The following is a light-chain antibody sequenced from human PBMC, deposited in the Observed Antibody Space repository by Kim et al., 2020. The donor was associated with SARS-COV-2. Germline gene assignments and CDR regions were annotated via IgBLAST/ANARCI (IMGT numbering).Light chain of an antibody. V-gene: IGLV1-44*01. Sequence: GLRVTISCSGSHSNPGSNPVNWDQHLPGTAPKLLIYNNKERPSGVPDRFSASKSGTSASLAISGLQSEDEADYYCAAWDDSLNDPLFGGRTQLTVL. CDR1: HSNPGSNP. CDR3: AAWDDSLNDPL. J-gene: IGLJ3*02. CDR2: NNK.